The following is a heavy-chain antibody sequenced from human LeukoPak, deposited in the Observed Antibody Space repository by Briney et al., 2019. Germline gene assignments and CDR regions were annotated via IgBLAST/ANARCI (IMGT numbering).Heavy chain of an antibody. V-gene: IGHV3-11*06. CDR1: GFTFSDYY. CDR3: ARDPSYYYGSGSLFHFDY. J-gene: IGHJ4*02. CDR2: ISSSSSYI. Sequence: PGGSLRLSCAASGFTFSDYYMSWIRQAPGKGLEWVSSISSSSSYIYYADSVKGRFTISRDNAKNSLYPQMNSLRAEDTAVYYCARDPSYYYGSGSLFHFDYWGQGTLVTVSS. D-gene: IGHD3-10*01.